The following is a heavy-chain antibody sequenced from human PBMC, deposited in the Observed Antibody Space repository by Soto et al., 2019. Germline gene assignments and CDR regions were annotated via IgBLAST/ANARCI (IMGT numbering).Heavy chain of an antibody. CDR1: GFTFSTYG. CDR2: ILFDGRNK. Sequence: QVQLVESGGGVVQPGRSQRLSCVSSGFTFSTYGMHWVRQAPGKGLEWVGVILFDGRNKEYADSVKGRFTISRDNSKNTLFLQMNGLRAEDTAVYYCARDLFEYSKSSAAFDIWGQGTMFTVSS. D-gene: IGHD6-6*01. J-gene: IGHJ3*02. V-gene: IGHV3-33*01. CDR3: ARDLFEYSKSSAAFDI.